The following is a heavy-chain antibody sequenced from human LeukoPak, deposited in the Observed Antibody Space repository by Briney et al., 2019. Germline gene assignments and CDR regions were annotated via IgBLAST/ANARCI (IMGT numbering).Heavy chain of an antibody. CDR3: AREGTAMGLVPDSDAFDI. Sequence: PGGSLRLSCAASGFTFSSYAMSRVRQAPGKGLEWVSYISSSGSTIYYADSVKGRFTISRDNAKNSLYLQMNSLRAEDTAVYYCAREGTAMGLVPDSDAFDIWGQGTMVTVSS. CDR1: GFTFSSYA. CDR2: ISSSGSTI. J-gene: IGHJ3*02. V-gene: IGHV3-48*04. D-gene: IGHD5-18*01.